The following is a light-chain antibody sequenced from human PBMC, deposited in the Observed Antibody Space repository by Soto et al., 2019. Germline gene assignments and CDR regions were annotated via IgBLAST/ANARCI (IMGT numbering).Light chain of an antibody. J-gene: IGKJ1*01. CDR3: QQYNSYSPWT. CDR1: QSISSW. Sequence: DIQMTQSRSTLSASVGDRVTITCRASQSISSWLTWYQQKPGKAAKLLIYDASSLESGVPSRFSGSGSGTEFTLTISSLQPDDFAADYCQQYNSYSPWTFGQGTKVEIK. V-gene: IGKV1-5*01. CDR2: DAS.